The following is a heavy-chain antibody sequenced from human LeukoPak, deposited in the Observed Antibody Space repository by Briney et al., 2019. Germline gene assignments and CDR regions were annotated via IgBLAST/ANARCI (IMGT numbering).Heavy chain of an antibody. Sequence: GGSLRLSCAASGFTFNSYGMHWVRQAPGKGLEWVSVIWYDGSNKYYADSVKGRFTISRDNSKNTLYLQMNSLTAEDTAIYYCATSTAAAGTDWGQGTLVAVSS. J-gene: IGHJ4*02. V-gene: IGHV3-33*01. D-gene: IGHD6-13*01. CDR3: ATSTAAAGTD. CDR1: GFTFNSYG. CDR2: IWYDGSNK.